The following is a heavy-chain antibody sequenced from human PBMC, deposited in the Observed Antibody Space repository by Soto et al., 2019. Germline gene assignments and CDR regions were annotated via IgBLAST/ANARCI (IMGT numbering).Heavy chain of an antibody. CDR3: ARHYSSSWYSAFDI. V-gene: IGHV5-10-1*01. D-gene: IGHD6-13*01. CDR1: GYSFTSYW. CDR2: IDPSDSYT. Sequence: PGESLKISCKGSGYSFTSYWISWVRQMPGKGLEWMGRIDPSDSYTNYSPSFQGHVTISAGKSISTAYLQWSSLKASDTAMYYCARHYSSSWYSAFDIWGQGTMVTVSS. J-gene: IGHJ3*02.